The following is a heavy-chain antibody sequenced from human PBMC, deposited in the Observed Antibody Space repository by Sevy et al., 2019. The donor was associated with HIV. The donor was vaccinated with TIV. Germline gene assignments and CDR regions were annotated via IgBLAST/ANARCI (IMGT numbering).Heavy chain of an antibody. CDR1: GFTFSSYG. J-gene: IGHJ5*02. CDR3: ARDGGVTGDGYNWFDP. CDR2: IWYDRSNK. D-gene: IGHD7-27*01. Sequence: GGSQRLSCAASGFTFSSYGMHWVRQAPGKGLEWVAVIWYDRSNKYYADSVKGRFTISRDNSKNTLYLQMNSLRAEDTAVYYCARDGGVTGDGYNWFDPWGQGTLVTVSS. V-gene: IGHV3-33*01.